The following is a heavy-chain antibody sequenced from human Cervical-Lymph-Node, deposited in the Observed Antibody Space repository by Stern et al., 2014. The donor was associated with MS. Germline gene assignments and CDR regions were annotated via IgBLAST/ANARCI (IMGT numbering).Heavy chain of an antibody. CDR1: GASISSYF. CDR2: VYNNGRT. J-gene: IGHJ6*02. V-gene: IGHV4-59*01. Sequence: QVQLVESGPGLVKPSETLSLTCTVSGASISSYFWSWIRQTPGKRLEWIGYVYNNGRTSYSPSLRSRASISVDTSKNQFSLKLSSVTAADTAVYFCASTYDLDVWGQGTTVIVSS. CDR3: ASTYDLDV.